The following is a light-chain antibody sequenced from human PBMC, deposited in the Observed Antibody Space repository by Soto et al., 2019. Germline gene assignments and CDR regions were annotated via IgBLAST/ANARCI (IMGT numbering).Light chain of an antibody. J-gene: IGKJ4*01. CDR2: DAS. CDR3: QQRSNWPLLT. V-gene: IGKV3-11*01. Sequence: EIVLTQSPATLSLSPGERATLSCRASQSVSSYLAWYQQKPGQAPRLLIYDASNRATGIPARFSGSGSGTDFTLTISILEPEDFAVYYCQQRSNWPLLTCGGGTKVEIK. CDR1: QSVSSY.